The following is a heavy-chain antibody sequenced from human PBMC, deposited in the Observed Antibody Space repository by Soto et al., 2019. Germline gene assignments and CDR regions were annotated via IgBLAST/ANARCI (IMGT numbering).Heavy chain of an antibody. CDR1: GFTFRDYL. CDR3: ARGPRYSAIDV. CDR2: INSDGKTT. Sequence: GFPTLSCVASGFTFRDYLISCVRQAPGKGPVWVSRINSDGKTTNYAVSVKGRFSSSRDNAKNTLYLQMNSLSTEDTAVYYCARGPRYSAIDVWGQGTTVTVSS. J-gene: IGHJ6*02. V-gene: IGHV3-74*01.